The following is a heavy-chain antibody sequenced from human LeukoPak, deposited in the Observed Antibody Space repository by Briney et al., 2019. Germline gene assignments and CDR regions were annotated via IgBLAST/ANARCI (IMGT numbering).Heavy chain of an antibody. CDR3: ARDASSTSSYGSDY. J-gene: IGHJ4*02. CDR2: ISSSTSTI. CDR1: GFTFSSYS. Sequence: GGSLRLSCAASGFTFSSYSMNWVRQAPGKGLEWVSYISSSTSTIYYADSVKGRFTISRDNAKNSLYLQMNSLRAEDTAVYYCARDASSTSSYGSDYWGQGTLVTVSS. V-gene: IGHV3-48*01. D-gene: IGHD2-2*01.